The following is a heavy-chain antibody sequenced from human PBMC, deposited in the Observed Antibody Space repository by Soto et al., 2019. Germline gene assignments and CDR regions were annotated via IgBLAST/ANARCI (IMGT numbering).Heavy chain of an antibody. J-gene: IGHJ4*02. V-gene: IGHV4-31*03. D-gene: IGHD1-26*01. CDR3: ASIVVAKLSFHY. CDR2: IYYSGST. CDR1: GGSISRGGYY. Sequence: SETLSLTCTVSGGSISRGGYYWSWIRQHTGKGLEWIGYIYYSGSTYYNPSLKSRVTISVDTSKNQFSLKLSSVTAADTAVYYCASIVVAKLSFHYWRQVTLLPVS.